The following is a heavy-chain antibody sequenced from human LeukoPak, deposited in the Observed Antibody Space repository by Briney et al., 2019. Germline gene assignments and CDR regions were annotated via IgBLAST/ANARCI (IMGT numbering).Heavy chain of an antibody. CDR3: ARDSGTTGEVKFDP. J-gene: IGHJ5*02. Sequence: SETLSLTCTVSGGSISSYYWSWIRQPAGKGLEWVGRIYNSGSTTYNPSLKSRVTMSVDTSKNQLSLKLSSVTAADTAVYYRARDSGTTGEVKFDPWGQGTLVTVSS. CDR1: GGSISSYY. CDR2: IYNSGST. V-gene: IGHV4-4*07. D-gene: IGHD3-10*01.